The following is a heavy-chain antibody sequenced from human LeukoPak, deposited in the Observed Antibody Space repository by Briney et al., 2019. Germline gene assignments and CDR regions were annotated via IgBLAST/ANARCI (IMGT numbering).Heavy chain of an antibody. CDR2: IKSDGTDT. D-gene: IGHD6-13*01. Sequence: GGSLRLSCAASGFSFSSYWMHWVRQASGKGLVWVSRIKSDGTDTTYADSVKGRFTISRDNAKNTLYLQMNSLRAEDTAVYYCARVDRGSSWFIDSWGQGTLVTVSS. J-gene: IGHJ4*02. CDR1: GFSFSSYW. V-gene: IGHV3-74*03. CDR3: ARVDRGSSWFIDS.